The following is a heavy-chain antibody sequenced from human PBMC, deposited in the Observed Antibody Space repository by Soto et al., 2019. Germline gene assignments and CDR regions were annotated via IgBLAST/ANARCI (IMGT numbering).Heavy chain of an antibody. CDR1: GFRFSDYA. V-gene: IGHV3-23*01. CDR3: APTLDFWDPYSPPDY. CDR2: ISGGGRST. Sequence: PGGSLRLSCGGSGFRFSDYAMGWVRQAPGKGLEWVSFISGGGRSTYYADSVKGRFTVSRDNSKNSVYLQLHCLRVEDTAVYFCAPTLDFWDPYSPPDYWGQGTLVTVSS. J-gene: IGHJ4*02. D-gene: IGHD3-16*01.